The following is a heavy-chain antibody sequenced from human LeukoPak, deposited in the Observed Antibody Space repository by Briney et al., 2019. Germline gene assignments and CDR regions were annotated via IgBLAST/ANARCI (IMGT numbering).Heavy chain of an antibody. Sequence: GGSLRLSCVGSGFTFSSYALHWLRQAPGKGLEWVAVISADGSEKYYADSVKGRFTMSRDNSKNTLYLQMNSLRAEDTAVYYCAKDLIGGSYYYGSGSYSDAFDIWGQGTMVTVSS. D-gene: IGHD3-10*01. V-gene: IGHV3-30-3*01. CDR3: AKDLIGGSYYYGSGSYSDAFDI. J-gene: IGHJ3*02. CDR1: GFTFSSYA. CDR2: ISADGSEK.